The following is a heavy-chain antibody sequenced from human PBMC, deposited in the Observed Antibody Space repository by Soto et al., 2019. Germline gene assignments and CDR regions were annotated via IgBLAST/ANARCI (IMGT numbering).Heavy chain of an antibody. J-gene: IGHJ4*02. D-gene: IGHD5-12*01. V-gene: IGHV3-13*01. CDR2: IGLDGDT. CDR3: ARGGGYSGHTL. Sequence: PGGSLRLSCAASGFSFSSYDMHWVRQVTGKGLEWVSSIGLDGDTYYLGSVKGRFTISRENAKNSLYLQMNSLRAGDTAVYYCARGGGYSGHTLWGQGTLVTVSS. CDR1: GFSFSSYD.